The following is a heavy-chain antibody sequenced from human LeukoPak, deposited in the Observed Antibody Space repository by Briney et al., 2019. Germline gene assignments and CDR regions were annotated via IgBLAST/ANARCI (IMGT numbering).Heavy chain of an antibody. CDR3: ARHSDPYYDILTGYYSGLSVGD. Sequence: PSETLSLTCTVSGGSISNYQWSWIRQPPGKGLEWIGYIYYSGSTNYNPSLKSRVTVSVDTSKNQFSLKLSSVTAADTAVYYCARHSDPYYDILTGYYSGLSVGDWGQGTLVTVSS. D-gene: IGHD3-9*01. J-gene: IGHJ4*02. CDR2: IYYSGST. V-gene: IGHV4-59*08. CDR1: GGSISNYQ.